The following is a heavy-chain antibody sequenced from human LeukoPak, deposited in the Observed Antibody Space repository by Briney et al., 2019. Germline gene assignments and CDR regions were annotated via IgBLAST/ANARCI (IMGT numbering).Heavy chain of an antibody. V-gene: IGHV1-2*02. D-gene: IGHD3-10*01. CDR2: INPNSGGT. CDR3: ARDPYGTWYFDL. CDR1: GYTFTDYY. J-gene: IGHJ2*01. Sequence: ASVKVSCKASGYTFTDYYMNWVRQAPGQGLEWMGWINPNSGGTNYAQKFQGRVTMTRDTSISTAYMELSRLRSDDTAVYYCARDPYGTWYFDLWGRGTLVTVSS.